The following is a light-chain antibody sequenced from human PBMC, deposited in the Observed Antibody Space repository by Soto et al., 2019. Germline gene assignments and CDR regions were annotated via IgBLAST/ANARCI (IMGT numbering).Light chain of an antibody. CDR2: FVS. CDR1: QNLLHSNGYNY. V-gene: IGKV2-28*01. CDR3: MQALQTRT. Sequence: EIVMTQSPLSLSVTPGEPASISCRSSQNLLHSNGYNYLDCYLQTPGQSPQLLIYFVSNRASGVPDRFSGSGSGTDFTLKISRVEPEDVGVYYCMQALQTRTFGQGTKVDIK. J-gene: IGKJ1*01.